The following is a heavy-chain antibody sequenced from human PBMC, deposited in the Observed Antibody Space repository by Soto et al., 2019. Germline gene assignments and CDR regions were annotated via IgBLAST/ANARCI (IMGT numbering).Heavy chain of an antibody. V-gene: IGHV3-74*01. Sequence: GGSLRLSCAASGFTFSSYWMHWVRQAPGKGLVWVSRINSDGSSTSYADSVKGRFTISRDNAKNTLYLQMNSLRAEDTAVYYCARVKYNWNMDVWGQGTTVTVSS. J-gene: IGHJ6*02. CDR2: INSDGSST. CDR1: GFTFSSYW. CDR3: ARVKYNWNMDV. D-gene: IGHD1-20*01.